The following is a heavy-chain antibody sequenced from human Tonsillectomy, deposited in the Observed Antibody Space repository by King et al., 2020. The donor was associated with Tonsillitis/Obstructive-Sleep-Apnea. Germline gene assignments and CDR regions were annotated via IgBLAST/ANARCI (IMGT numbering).Heavy chain of an antibody. CDR3: ARGTIAPYDFWSGYYFGLYYGMDV. CDR2: ISSSGSTI. Sequence: QLVQSGGGLVQPGGSLRLSCAASGFTFSSYEMNWVRQAPGKGLEWVSYISSSGSTIYYADSVKGRFTISRDNAKNSLYLQMNSLRAEDTAVYYCARGTIAPYDFWSGYYFGLYYGMDVWGQGTTVTVSS. CDR1: GFTFSSYE. V-gene: IGHV3-48*03. J-gene: IGHJ6*02. D-gene: IGHD3-3*01.